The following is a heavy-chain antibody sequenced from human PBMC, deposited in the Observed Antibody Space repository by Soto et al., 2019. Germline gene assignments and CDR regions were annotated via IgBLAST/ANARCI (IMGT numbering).Heavy chain of an antibody. CDR1: GFTFSSYA. CDR3: ARLNSSTWYFDY. Sequence: EVQLLESGGGLVQPGESLRPSCAASGFTFSSYAMSWVRQAPGKGLEWVSAISGGGGSTYYADSVKGRFAISRDNTKNTLYLQMNRLRAEDTAVYYCARLNSSTWYFDYWGQGTLVPVSS. CDR2: ISGGGGST. V-gene: IGHV3-23*01. J-gene: IGHJ4*02. D-gene: IGHD6-13*01.